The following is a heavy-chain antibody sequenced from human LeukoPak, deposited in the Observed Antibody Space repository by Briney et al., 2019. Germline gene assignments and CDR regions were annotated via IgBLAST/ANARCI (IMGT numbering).Heavy chain of an antibody. CDR2: IHPNYGGT. Sequence: ASVKVSCKASGYTFTGYYIHWVRQAPGQGLEWMGWIHPNYGGTNSAQKFQGRVTMTRDASINTAYMEVSRLRSDDTAVYYCVRDQRGSHFDYWGQGTLVTVSS. V-gene: IGHV1-2*02. CDR1: GYTFTGYY. D-gene: IGHD1-26*01. J-gene: IGHJ4*02. CDR3: VRDQRGSHFDY.